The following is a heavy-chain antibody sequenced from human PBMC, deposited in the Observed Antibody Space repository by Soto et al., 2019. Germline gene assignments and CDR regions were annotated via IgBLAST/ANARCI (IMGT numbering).Heavy chain of an antibody. V-gene: IGHV1-2*02. CDR1: GYTFTAYY. D-gene: IGHD3-10*01. CDR3: ARNMDYYYGPGSGNGHGF. Sequence: QVQLVQSGAEVKEPGDSVRVSCEGSGYTFTAYYIHWVRQAPGQGLEWMGWINTKFGDTTYAQDFQGRVSMTRDMSICTVYLQLSRLTSDDTAIYYCARNMDYYYGPGSGNGHGFWGQGTTVTVFS. CDR2: INTKFGDT. J-gene: IGHJ6*02.